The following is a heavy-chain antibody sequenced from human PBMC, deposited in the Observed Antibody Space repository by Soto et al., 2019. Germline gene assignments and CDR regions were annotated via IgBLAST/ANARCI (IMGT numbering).Heavy chain of an antibody. D-gene: IGHD5-18*01. CDR3: ATWRGGYTYGLDH. V-gene: IGHV3-74*01. CDR2: ILNDGTTT. Sequence: AGXSLRLSCTASGFTFGSQWLHWVRQAPGKGLMWISRILNDGTTTNYADSVKGRFTVSRDNAKKTMSLQMNNLRAEDTAVYYCATWRGGYTYGLDHWGQGTPVTVSS. J-gene: IGHJ4*02. CDR1: GFTFGSQW.